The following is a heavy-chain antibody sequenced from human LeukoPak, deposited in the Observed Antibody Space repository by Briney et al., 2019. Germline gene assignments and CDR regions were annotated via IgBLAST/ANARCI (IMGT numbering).Heavy chain of an antibody. CDR2: IYYSGST. CDR1: GGSISSYY. V-gene: IGHV4-59*01. CDR3: ARDPTPHQNWNYEGNFDY. Sequence: SETLSLTCAVSGGSISSYYWSWIRQPPGKGLEWIGYIYYSGSTNYNPSLKSRVTISVDTSKNRFSLKLSSVTAADTAVYYCARDPTPHQNWNYEGNFDYWGQGTLVTVSS. D-gene: IGHD1-7*01. J-gene: IGHJ4*02.